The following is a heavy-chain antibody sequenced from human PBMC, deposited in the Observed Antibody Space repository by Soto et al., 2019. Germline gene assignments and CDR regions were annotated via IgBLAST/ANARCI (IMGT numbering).Heavy chain of an antibody. CDR3: ERGVRVAACIDYYMDV. CDR1: GYTFSNFG. Sequence: QVQLVQSGAEVKKPGASLKVSCKASGYTFSNFGVSWVRQAPGQGLEWIGWINPDNGDTNYGQKFQGRATMTTDTFTDTAYMEVRGRRSDAPAVYYRERGVRVAACIDYYMDVWGEGTTVTV. D-gene: IGHD3-10*02. CDR2: INPDNGDT. V-gene: IGHV1-18*01. J-gene: IGHJ6*03.